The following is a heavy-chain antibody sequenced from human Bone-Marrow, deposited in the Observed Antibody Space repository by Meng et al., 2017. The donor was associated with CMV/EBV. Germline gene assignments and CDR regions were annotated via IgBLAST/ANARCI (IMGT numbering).Heavy chain of an antibody. D-gene: IGHD6-13*01. J-gene: IGHJ4*02. Sequence: GGSLRLSCAASGFTFSSYAMHWVRQAPGKGLEWVAVISYDGSNKYYADSVKGRFTISRDNSKNTLYLQMNSLRAEDTAVYYCARGITAGTVGEFDYCGQGTLVAASS. V-gene: IGHV3-30-3*01. CDR3: ARGITAGTVGEFDY. CDR1: GFTFSSYA. CDR2: ISYDGSNK.